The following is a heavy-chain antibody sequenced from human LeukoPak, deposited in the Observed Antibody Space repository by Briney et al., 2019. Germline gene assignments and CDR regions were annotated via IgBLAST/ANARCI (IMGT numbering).Heavy chain of an antibody. V-gene: IGHV1-2*02. CDR3: ARSVVGATWVDY. J-gene: IGHJ4*02. CDR1: GYTFTGYY. Sequence: ASVKVSCKASGYTFTGYYMHWVRQAPGQGLEWMGWINPNSGVTNYAQKFQGRVTMTRDTSISTAYMELSRLRSDDTAVYYCARSVVGATWVDYWGQGTLVTVSS. CDR2: INPNSGVT. D-gene: IGHD1-26*01.